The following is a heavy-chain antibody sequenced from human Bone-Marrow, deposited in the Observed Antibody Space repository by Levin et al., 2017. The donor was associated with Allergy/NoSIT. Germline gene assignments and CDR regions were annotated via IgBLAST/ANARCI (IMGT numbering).Heavy chain of an antibody. CDR1: GFKFSSFG. CDR2: ISSDGSNR. J-gene: IGHJ3*02. Sequence: GESLKISCAASGFKFSSFGMHWVRQAPGEGLEWVAAISSDGSNRYDADSVRGRFTISRDNSKNTLYLEINSLRVEDTAVYYCAKDILGIVGALDIWGQGTMVTVSS. D-gene: IGHD1-26*01. V-gene: IGHV3-30*18. CDR3: AKDILGIVGALDI.